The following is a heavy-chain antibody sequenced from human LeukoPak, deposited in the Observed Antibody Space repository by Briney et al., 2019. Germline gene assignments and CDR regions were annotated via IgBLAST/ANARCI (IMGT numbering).Heavy chain of an antibody. CDR2: ISAYNGNT. Sequence: GASVKVSCKASGYTFTSYGISWVRQAPGQGLEWMGWISAYNGNTNYAQKLQGRVTMTRDTSISTAYMELSRLRSDDTAVYYCARVVDYFDSSGYYHWDWGQGTLVTVFS. J-gene: IGHJ4*02. D-gene: IGHD3-22*01. CDR1: GYTFTSYG. V-gene: IGHV1-18*01. CDR3: ARVVDYFDSSGYYHWD.